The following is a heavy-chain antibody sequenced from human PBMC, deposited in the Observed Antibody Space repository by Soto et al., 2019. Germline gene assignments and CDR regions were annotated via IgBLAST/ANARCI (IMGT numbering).Heavy chain of an antibody. D-gene: IGHD3-10*01. Sequence: QVQLQQWGAGLLKPSETLSLTCAVYGGSFNGYQWSWIRQTPGKGLEWIGEINDSGNINYNPSLKSRVTILLDTPKKQISLKLSSVTAADSAVYYCARGLILWFGELSRRGGYYYYMDVWGKGTTVTVSS. CDR2: INDSGNI. V-gene: IGHV4-34*01. CDR3: ARGLILWFGELSRRGGYYYYMDV. CDR1: GGSFNGYQ. J-gene: IGHJ6*03.